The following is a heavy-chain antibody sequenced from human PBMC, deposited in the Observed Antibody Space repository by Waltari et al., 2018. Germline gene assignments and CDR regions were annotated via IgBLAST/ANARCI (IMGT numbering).Heavy chain of an antibody. CDR1: GFIFNSFW. CDR2: INEDGSRT. Sequence: EVQVVESGGGLVQPGGSLRPSCAASGFIFNSFWTSWVRQAPGKGMEWVANINEDGSRTYYLDSVKGRFTSSRDNAKNSLSLQMNSLRAEDTAVYYCVRGIDLWGQGTLVTVSS. CDR3: VRGIDL. J-gene: IGHJ4*02. D-gene: IGHD3-9*01. V-gene: IGHV3-7*01.